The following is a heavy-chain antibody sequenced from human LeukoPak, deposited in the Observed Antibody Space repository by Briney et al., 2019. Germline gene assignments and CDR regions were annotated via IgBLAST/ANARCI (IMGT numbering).Heavy chain of an antibody. D-gene: IGHD1-26*01. J-gene: IGHJ4*02. CDR2: IYYSGST. CDR1: GGSISSYY. V-gene: IGHV4-59*01. CDR3: ARDHGIVGATIGFDY. Sequence: SETLSLTCTVSGGSISSYYWSWIRQPPGKGLVWIGYIYYSGSTNYNPSLKSRVTISVDTSKNQFSLKLSSVTAADTAVYYCARDHGIVGATIGFDYWGQGTLVTVSS.